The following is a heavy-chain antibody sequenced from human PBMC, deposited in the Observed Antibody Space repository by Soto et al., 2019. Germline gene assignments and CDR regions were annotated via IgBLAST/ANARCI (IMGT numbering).Heavy chain of an antibody. D-gene: IGHD6-13*01. V-gene: IGHV3-21*01. CDR3: ARDRVAAAGKPFDY. Sequence: EVQLVASGGGLVKHGGSLRLSCAASGFTFSSYSMNWVRQAPGKGLEWVSSISSSSSYIYYADSVKGRFTISRDNAKNSLYLQMNSLTAEDTAVYYCARDRVAAAGKPFDYWGQGTLVTVSS. CDR2: ISSSSSYI. CDR1: GFTFSSYS. J-gene: IGHJ4*02.